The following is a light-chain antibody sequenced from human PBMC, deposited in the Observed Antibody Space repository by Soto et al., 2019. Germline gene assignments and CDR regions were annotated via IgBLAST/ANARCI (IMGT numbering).Light chain of an antibody. CDR3: AAWDDSLDAGV. CDR1: TSNIEGNP. Sequence: QSVLTHPPSAHGTPGPRVTISGSGSTSNIEGNPVNWYPLVPGAATKSLIYSPNYRASGVPDRISAANSGTSASLAISGLHSEDEAEYFCAAWDDSLDAGVFGGGTKLNVL. CDR2: SPN. V-gene: IGLV1-44*01. J-gene: IGLJ3*02.